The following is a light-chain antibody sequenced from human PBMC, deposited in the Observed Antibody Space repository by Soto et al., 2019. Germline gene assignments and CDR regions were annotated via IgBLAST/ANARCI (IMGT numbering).Light chain of an antibody. CDR3: QQHNDWPLT. CDR1: QSVSNN. CDR2: GAT. V-gene: IGKV3-15*01. Sequence: EIVMTQSPATLSVSPGESVTLSCRASQSVSNNLAWYQQKPGQAPRLLIYGATATATGITARFSGSGSGTEFTLTLSSLQSEDFAISCRQQHNDWPLTLGGGTKVEIK. J-gene: IGKJ4*01.